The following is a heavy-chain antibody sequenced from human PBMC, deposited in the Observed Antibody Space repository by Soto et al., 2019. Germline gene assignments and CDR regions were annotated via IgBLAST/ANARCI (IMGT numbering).Heavy chain of an antibody. Sequence: QVQLVESGGGVVQPGRSLRLSCTASGFAFRTYAMYWVRQAPGKGLEWVAVITYDGSNKYYAFSVKGRFTISRDNSKNTLYLQMNSLRAEDTAMYYCARDRGGSSRSELYWGQGTLVTVSS. V-gene: IGHV3-30-3*01. J-gene: IGHJ4*02. CDR2: ITYDGSNK. CDR3: ARDRGGSSRSELY. CDR1: GFAFRTYA. D-gene: IGHD2-15*01.